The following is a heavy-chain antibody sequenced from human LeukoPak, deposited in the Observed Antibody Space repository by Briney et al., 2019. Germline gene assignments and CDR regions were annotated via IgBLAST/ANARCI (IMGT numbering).Heavy chain of an antibody. CDR2: IIPILGIA. CDR3: ARAHCSGGSCYFDY. V-gene: IGHV1-69*04. J-gene: IGHJ4*02. Sequence: RIIPILGIANYAQKFQGRVTITADKSTSTAYMELSSLRSEDTAVYYCARAHCSGGSCYFDYWGQGTLVTVS. D-gene: IGHD2-15*01.